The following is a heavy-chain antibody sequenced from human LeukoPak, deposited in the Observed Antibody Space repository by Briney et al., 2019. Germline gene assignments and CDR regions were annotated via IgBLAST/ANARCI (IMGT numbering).Heavy chain of an antibody. CDR2: MNPNSGNT. CDR3: ASTQGGGWDYVWGSYRNFDY. D-gene: IGHD3-16*02. Sequence: ASVKVSCKASGYTFTSYDINWVRQATGQGLEWMGWMNPNSGNTGYAQKFQGRVTMTRNTSISTAYMELSSLRSEDTAVYYCASTQGGGWDYVWGSYRNFDYWGQGTLVTVSS. CDR1: GYTFTSYD. J-gene: IGHJ4*02. V-gene: IGHV1-8*01.